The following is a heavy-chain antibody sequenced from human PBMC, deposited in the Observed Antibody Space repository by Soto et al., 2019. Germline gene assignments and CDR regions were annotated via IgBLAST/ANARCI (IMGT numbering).Heavy chain of an antibody. D-gene: IGHD5-18*01. CDR1: EGYSSSRSYY. CDR2: IYYSGST. V-gene: IGHV4-39*01. CDR3: VRLHRYSYGIGNYVMDV. J-gene: IGHJ6*02. Sequence: LSDRCSVAEGYSSSRSYYRGSNNQPPGKGLEWIGSIYYSGSTYYNPSLKSRVTISVDTSKNQFSLKLSSVTAADTAVYYCVRLHRYSYGIGNYVMDVRGQGTTVTVSS.